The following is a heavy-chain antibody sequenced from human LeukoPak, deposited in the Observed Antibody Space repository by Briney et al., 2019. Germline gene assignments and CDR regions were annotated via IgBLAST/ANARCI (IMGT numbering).Heavy chain of an antibody. J-gene: IGHJ3*02. Sequence: NSSETLSLTCTVSGGSISSYYWSWIRQPAGKGLEWIGRIYTSGSTNYNPSLKSRVTISVDTSKNQFSLKLSSVTAADTAVYYCARDSDSSSWYEVSAFDIWGQGTMVTVSS. CDR1: GGSISSYY. CDR3: ARDSDSSSWYEVSAFDI. V-gene: IGHV4-4*07. D-gene: IGHD6-13*01. CDR2: IYTSGST.